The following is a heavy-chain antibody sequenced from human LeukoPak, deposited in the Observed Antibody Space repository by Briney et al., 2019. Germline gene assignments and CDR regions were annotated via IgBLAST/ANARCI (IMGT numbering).Heavy chain of an antibody. D-gene: IGHD2-2*01. J-gene: IGHJ4*02. V-gene: IGHV3-23*01. Sequence: GGSLRLSCTASGFTFSSYAMSWVRQAPGKGLEWVSTISGSGKTTYYAGSVKGRFTISRDNSKNTLYLQMNSLSAEDTAVYYCAKSRSSSSSHFDYWGQGTLVTVSS. CDR1: GFTFSSYA. CDR3: AKSRSSSSSHFDY. CDR2: ISGSGKTT.